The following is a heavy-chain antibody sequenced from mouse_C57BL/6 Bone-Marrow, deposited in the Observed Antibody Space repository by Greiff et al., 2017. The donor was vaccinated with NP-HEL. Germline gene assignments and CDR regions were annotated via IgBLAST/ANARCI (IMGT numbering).Heavy chain of an antibody. V-gene: IGHV7-3*01. D-gene: IGHD1-1*01. Sequence: EVQLVESGGGLVQPGGSLSLSCAASRFTFTDYYMSWVRQPPGKALEWLGFIRNKANGYTTEYSASVKGRFTISRDNSQSILYLQMNALRAEDSATYYCARYKAPSYYGSSYPWYFDVWGTGTTVTVSS. J-gene: IGHJ1*03. CDR2: IRNKANGYTT. CDR3: ARYKAPSYYGSSYPWYFDV. CDR1: RFTFTDYY.